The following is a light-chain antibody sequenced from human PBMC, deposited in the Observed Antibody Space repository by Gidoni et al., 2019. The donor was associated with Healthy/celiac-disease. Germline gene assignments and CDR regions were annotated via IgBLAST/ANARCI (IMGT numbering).Light chain of an antibody. CDR2: AAS. V-gene: IGKV1-39*01. CDR3: QQSYSTPWT. Sequence: VGDRVTITCRASQSISSYLNWYQQKPGKAPKLLIYAASSLQSGVPSRFSGSGSGTDFTLTISSLQPEDFATYYCQQSYSTPWTFGQGTKVEIK. J-gene: IGKJ1*01. CDR1: QSISSY.